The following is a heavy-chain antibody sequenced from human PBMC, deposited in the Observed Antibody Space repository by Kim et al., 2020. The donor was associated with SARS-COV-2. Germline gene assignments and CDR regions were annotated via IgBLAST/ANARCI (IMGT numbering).Heavy chain of an antibody. J-gene: IGHJ4*02. V-gene: IGHV3-11*05. CDR2: ISSSSSYT. CDR3: ARDISDIVATIPFDY. D-gene: IGHD5-12*01. CDR1: GFTFSDYY. Sequence: GGSLRLSCAASGFTFSDYYMSWIRQAPGKGLEWVSYISSSSSYTNYADSVKGRFTISRDNAKNSLYLQMNSLRAEDTAVYYCARDISDIVATIPFDYWGQGTLVTVSS.